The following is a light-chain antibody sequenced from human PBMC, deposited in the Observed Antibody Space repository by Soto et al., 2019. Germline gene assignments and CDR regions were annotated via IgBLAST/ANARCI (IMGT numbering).Light chain of an antibody. Sequence: QSVLTQPASVSGSPGQSITISCTGGSGDIGSHNLVSWYQQYLGKAPKVIINATTKRPSGVSDRFSGSKSGSVASLTISGLQADDEANYYCCSHVNDFTHWIFGGGTQLTVL. V-gene: IGLV2-23*01. CDR1: SGDIGSHNL. J-gene: IGLJ3*02. CDR3: CSHVNDFTHWI. CDR2: ATT.